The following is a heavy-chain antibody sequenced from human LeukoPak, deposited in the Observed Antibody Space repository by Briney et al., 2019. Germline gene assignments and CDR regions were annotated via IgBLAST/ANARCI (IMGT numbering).Heavy chain of an antibody. CDR3: ARNMGASNSILNWFDP. CDR1: GGTFSSYA. Sequence: SVKVSCKAPGGTFSSYAISWVRQAPGQGLEWMGGIIPIFGTANYAQKFQGRVTITADESTSTAYMELSSLRSEDTAVYYCARNMGASNSILNWFDPWGQGTLVTVSS. V-gene: IGHV1-69*13. CDR2: IIPIFGTA. J-gene: IGHJ5*02. D-gene: IGHD4-11*01.